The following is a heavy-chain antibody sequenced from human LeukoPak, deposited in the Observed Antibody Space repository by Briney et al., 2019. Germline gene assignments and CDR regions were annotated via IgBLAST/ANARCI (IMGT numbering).Heavy chain of an antibody. CDR3: ARTTSFTASGYDY. V-gene: IGHV1-8*03. J-gene: IGHJ4*02. Sequence: ASVKVSCKASGYTFTNYHINWVRQATGQGLEWMGWMNPNNGDSCYAQKFQGRVTITRDTSISTSYMELRSLRSDDTAVYFCARTTSFTASGYDYWGQGTLVTVSS. D-gene: IGHD6-25*01. CDR2: MNPNNGDS. CDR1: GYTFTNYH.